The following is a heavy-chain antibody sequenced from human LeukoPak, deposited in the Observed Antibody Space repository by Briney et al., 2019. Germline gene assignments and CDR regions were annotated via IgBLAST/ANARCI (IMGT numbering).Heavy chain of an antibody. Sequence: PGGSLRLSCAASGFTFSSYAMHWVRQAPGKGLEWVAVISYDGSNKYYADSVKGRFTISRDNSKNTPCLQMNSLRAEDTAVYYCARAKPKNMVRGLIMRRESRYYFDYWGQGTLVTVSS. CDR3: ARAKPKNMVRGLIMRRESRYYFDY. J-gene: IGHJ4*02. V-gene: IGHV3-30*04. D-gene: IGHD3-10*01. CDR2: ISYDGSNK. CDR1: GFTFSSYA.